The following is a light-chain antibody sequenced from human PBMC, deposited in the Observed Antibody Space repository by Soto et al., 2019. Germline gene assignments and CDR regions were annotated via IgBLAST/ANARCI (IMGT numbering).Light chain of an antibody. CDR1: NIGNKR. CDR2: YDS. Sequence: SYELTQPPSVSVAPEKTATITCGGNNIGNKRVHWYRQKPGQAPVLVISYDSDRPSGIPERFSGSNSGNTATLTISRVEDGDEADYYCQVWDIMTDNYVFGPGTKATVL. CDR3: QVWDIMTDNYV. J-gene: IGLJ1*01. V-gene: IGLV3-21*04.